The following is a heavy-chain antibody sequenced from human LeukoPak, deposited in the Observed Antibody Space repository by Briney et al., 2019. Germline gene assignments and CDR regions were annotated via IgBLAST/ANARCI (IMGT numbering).Heavy chain of an antibody. CDR3: ASHDYYESSLGYYFGY. V-gene: IGHV3-23*01. CDR2: ISGSGAGT. Sequence: GGSLRLSCVASGFTFSSYGMSWVRQAPGKGLEWVSGISGSGAGTYYTDSVKGRFTISRDNPKNTVYLQMNSLRAEDTAVYYCASHDYYESSLGYYFGYWGQGTLVTVSS. D-gene: IGHD3-22*01. J-gene: IGHJ4*02. CDR1: GFTFSSYG.